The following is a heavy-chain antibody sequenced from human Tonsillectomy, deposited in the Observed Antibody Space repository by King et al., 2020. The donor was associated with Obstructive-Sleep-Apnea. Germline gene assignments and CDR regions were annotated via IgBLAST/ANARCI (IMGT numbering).Heavy chain of an antibody. Sequence: VQLQESGPGLVKPSETLSLTCTVSGGSISSYYWSWIRQPPGKGLEWIGYIYYSGSTNYNPSLKSRVTISVDTSKNQFSLKLSSVTPADTAVYYCASSWSYCSGGSCRYDAFDIWGQGTMVTVSS. CDR3: ASSWSYCSGGSCRYDAFDI. V-gene: IGHV4-59*01. CDR1: GGSISSYY. D-gene: IGHD2-15*01. J-gene: IGHJ3*02. CDR2: IYYSGST.